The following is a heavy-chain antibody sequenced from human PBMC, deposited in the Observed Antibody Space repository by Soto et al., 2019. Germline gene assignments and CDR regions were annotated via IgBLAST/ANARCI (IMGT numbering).Heavy chain of an antibody. J-gene: IGHJ4*02. CDR2: MNPIFGTA. Sequence: SVKVSCKASGYTFTSYDINWVRQATGQGLEWMGWMNPIFGTANYAQKFQGRVTITADESTSTAYMELSSLRSEDTAVYYCARDLNRDGYNVWGQGTLVTVSS. D-gene: IGHD5-12*01. CDR3: ARDLNRDGYNV. V-gene: IGHV1-69*13. CDR1: GYTFTSYD.